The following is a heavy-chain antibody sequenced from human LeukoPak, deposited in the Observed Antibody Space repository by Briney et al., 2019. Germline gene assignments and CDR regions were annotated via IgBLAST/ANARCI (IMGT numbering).Heavy chain of an antibody. Sequence: GGSLRLSRAASGFTFSNHLMHWVRQAPGKGLEWVAIISYDGSNNYYADSVQGRFTISRDNSKNTLYLQMNSLRAEDTAVYYCARESAPAVRRHYDYWGQGTLVTVSS. CDR2: ISYDGSNN. J-gene: IGHJ4*02. CDR1: GFTFSNHL. D-gene: IGHD3-10*01. CDR3: ARESAPAVRRHYDY. V-gene: IGHV3-30*03.